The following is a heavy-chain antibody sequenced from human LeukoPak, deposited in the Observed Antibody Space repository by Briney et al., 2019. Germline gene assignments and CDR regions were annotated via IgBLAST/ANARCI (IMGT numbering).Heavy chain of an antibody. CDR1: GFTVSSNY. CDR2: IYSGGST. J-gene: IGHJ6*03. CDR3: ARARGSTSSSFYYYYYMDV. V-gene: IGHV3-66*02. D-gene: IGHD6-6*01. Sequence: GGSLRLSCAASGFTVSSNYMSWVRQAPGKGLEWVSVIYSGGSTYYADSVKGRFTISRDNSKNTLYLQMNSLRAEDTAVYYCARARGSTSSSFYYYYYMDVWGKGTTVTVSS.